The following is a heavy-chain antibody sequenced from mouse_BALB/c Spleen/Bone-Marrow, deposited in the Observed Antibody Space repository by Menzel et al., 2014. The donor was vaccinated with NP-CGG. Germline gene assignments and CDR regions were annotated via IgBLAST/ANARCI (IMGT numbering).Heavy chain of an antibody. CDR1: GFTFSDYY. V-gene: IGHV5-4*02. J-gene: IGHJ3*01. CDR2: ISDGGTYT. D-gene: IGHD2-14*01. CDR3: VRDGDYRYACFTY. Sequence: EVQLQESGGGLVKPGGSLKLSCAAFGFTFSDYYIYWVRQTPEKRLEWVATISDGGTYTYYPDTVKGRFTISRDNAKNNLYLQMNGLKPEDTAMYYCVRDGDYRYACFTYWGQGTLVTVSA.